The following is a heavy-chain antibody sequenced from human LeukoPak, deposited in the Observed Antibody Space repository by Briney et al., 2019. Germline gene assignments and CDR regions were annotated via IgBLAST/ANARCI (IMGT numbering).Heavy chain of an antibody. J-gene: IGHJ6*03. D-gene: IGHD5-18*01. V-gene: IGHV1-69*13. CDR2: IIPIFGTA. CDR3: ASTRGYSYGFDYYYYMDV. Sequence: GASVKVSCKASGGTFSSYAISWVRQAPGQGLEWMGGIIPIFGTANYAQKFQGRVTITADESTSTAYMELSSLRSEDTAVYYCASTRGYSYGFDYYYYMDVWGKGTTVTISS. CDR1: GGTFSSYA.